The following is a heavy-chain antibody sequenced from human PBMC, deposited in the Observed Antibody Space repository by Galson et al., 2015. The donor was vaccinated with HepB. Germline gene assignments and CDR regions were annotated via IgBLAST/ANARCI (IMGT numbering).Heavy chain of an antibody. V-gene: IGHV1-18*01. J-gene: IGHJ4*02. Sequence: SVKVSCKASGYTFTSYGISWVRQAPGQGLEWTGWISAYNGNTNYAQKLQGRVTMTTDTSTSTAYMELRSLRSDDTAVYYCARARSGSSSTHFDYWGQGTLVTVSS. CDR2: ISAYNGNT. CDR3: ARARSGSSSTHFDY. D-gene: IGHD1-26*01. CDR1: GYTFTSYG.